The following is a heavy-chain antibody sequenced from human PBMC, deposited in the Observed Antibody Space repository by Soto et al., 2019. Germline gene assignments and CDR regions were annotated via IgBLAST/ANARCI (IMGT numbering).Heavy chain of an antibody. Sequence: SETLSLTCAVSGGSICRGGYSWSWIRQPPGKGLEWIGYIYHSGSTYYNPSLKSRVTISVDRSKNQFSLKLSSVTAADTAVYYCARGSPLHCGQGTLVTVSS. J-gene: IGHJ4*02. CDR1: GGSICRGGYS. CDR2: IYHSGST. V-gene: IGHV4-30-2*01. CDR3: ARGSPLH.